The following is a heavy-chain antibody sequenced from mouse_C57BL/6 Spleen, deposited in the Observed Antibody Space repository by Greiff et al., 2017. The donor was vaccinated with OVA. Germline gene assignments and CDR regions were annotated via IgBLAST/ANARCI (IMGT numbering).Heavy chain of an antibody. CDR2: IDPSDSYT. J-gene: IGHJ1*03. Sequence: QVQLQQPGAELVMPGASVKLSCKASGYTFTSYWMHWVKQRPGQGLEWIGEIDPSDSYTNYNQKFKGKSTLTVDKSSSTAYMQRSSLTSEDSAVYYWAYASSGYFDDWGTGTTVTVSS. V-gene: IGHV1-69*01. CDR3: AYASSGYFDD. CDR1: GYTFTSYW. D-gene: IGHD1-1*01.